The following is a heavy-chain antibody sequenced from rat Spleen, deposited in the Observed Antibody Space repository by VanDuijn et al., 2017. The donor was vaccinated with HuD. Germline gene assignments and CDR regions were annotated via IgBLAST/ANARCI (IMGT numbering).Heavy chain of an antibody. CDR3: ATLSPDNYPGITGYVMDA. CDR1: GFTFSNYY. Sequence: EVQLVESGGGLVQPGRSLKLSCAASGFTFSNYYMAWVRQAPTKGLEWVASISPSGGSTYYPDSVKGRFTISRDNAKSTQYLQMDSLRSEDTATYYCATLSPDNYPGITGYVMDAWGQGASVTVSS. CDR2: ISPSGGST. J-gene: IGHJ4*01. D-gene: IGHD1-4*01. V-gene: IGHV5-25*01.